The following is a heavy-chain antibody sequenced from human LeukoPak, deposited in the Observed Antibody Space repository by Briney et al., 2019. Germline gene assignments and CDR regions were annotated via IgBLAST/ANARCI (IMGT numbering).Heavy chain of an antibody. Sequence: ASVKVSCKASGYTFTGYYMHWVRQAPGQGLEWMGWINPNSGGTNYAQKFQGLVTMTRDTSISTAYMELSRLRSDDTAVYYCARGYCSSTSCLASFFDYWGQGTLVTVSS. J-gene: IGHJ4*02. V-gene: IGHV1-2*04. CDR2: INPNSGGT. D-gene: IGHD2-2*01. CDR1: GYTFTGYY. CDR3: ARGYCSSTSCLASFFDY.